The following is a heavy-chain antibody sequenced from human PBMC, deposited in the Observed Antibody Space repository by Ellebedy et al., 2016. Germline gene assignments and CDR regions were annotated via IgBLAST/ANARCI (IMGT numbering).Heavy chain of an antibody. CDR3: ARGVIIPAFDY. D-gene: IGHD3-3*01. CDR2: IYYSGST. CDR1: GGSISSGDYY. V-gene: IGHV4-30-4*01. J-gene: IGHJ4*02. Sequence: SETLSLTXTVSGGSISSGDYYWSWIRQPPGKGLEWIGYIYYSGSTYYNPSLKSRVTISVDTSKNQFSLKLSSVTAADTAVYYCARGVIIPAFDYWGQGTLVTVSS.